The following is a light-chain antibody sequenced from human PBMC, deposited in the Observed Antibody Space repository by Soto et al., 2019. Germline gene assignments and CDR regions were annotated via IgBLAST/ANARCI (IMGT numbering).Light chain of an antibody. V-gene: IGLV1-44*01. CDR2: SND. CDR1: SSNIRSYT. Sequence: QSVLTQPPSASGTPGQRVTISCSGSSSNIRSYTVNWYKQLPGTAPKLLIYSNDRRPSRVPDRFSGSKSGTSASLAISGLQSEDEADYYCAAWDGSLNGYVFGTGTKVTVL. CDR3: AAWDGSLNGYV. J-gene: IGLJ1*01.